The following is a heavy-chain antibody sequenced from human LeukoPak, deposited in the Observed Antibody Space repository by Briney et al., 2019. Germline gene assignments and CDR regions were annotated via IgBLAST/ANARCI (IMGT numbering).Heavy chain of an antibody. D-gene: IGHD2-15*01. Sequence: GASVKVSCKASRSTFTASHIHWLRQAPGQGLEWMGWINADSGGTKYAQKFQGRVTMTSDTSISTAYMELSRLKSDDTGVYYCARVVGWSPFDSWGQGTLVTVSS. V-gene: IGHV1-2*02. CDR2: INADSGGT. J-gene: IGHJ4*02. CDR3: ARVVGWSPFDS. CDR1: RSTFTASH.